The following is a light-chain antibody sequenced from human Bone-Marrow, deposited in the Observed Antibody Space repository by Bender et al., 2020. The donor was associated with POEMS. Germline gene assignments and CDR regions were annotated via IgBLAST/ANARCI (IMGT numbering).Light chain of an antibody. CDR1: NTNICTYS. V-gene: IGLV1-44*01. Sequence: QSVLTQPPSASGTPGQWVSISCSGSNTNICTYSVNWYQHLPGTAPRLLIYSNNQRPSGISERFTGSKSGTSASLAISGLQFEDEADYYCSSYTSSSTLVFGTGTKVTVL. CDR2: SNN. CDR3: SSYTSSSTLV. J-gene: IGLJ1*01.